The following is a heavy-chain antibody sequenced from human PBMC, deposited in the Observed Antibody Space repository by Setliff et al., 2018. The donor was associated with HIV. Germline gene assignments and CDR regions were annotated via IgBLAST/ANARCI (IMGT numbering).Heavy chain of an antibody. CDR1: GGSFSSYA. D-gene: IGHD2-2*01. CDR2: IVPIFGTT. V-gene: IGHV1-69*13. Sequence: SVKVSCKASGGSFSSYAITWVRQAPGQRLEWMGGIVPIFGTTNYAQKFQGRVTITADESTSTAYMELSSLRSEDTAVYYCARGGAREYQLLYNYFDPWGQGTLVTVSS. CDR3: ARGGAREYQLLYNYFDP. J-gene: IGHJ5*02.